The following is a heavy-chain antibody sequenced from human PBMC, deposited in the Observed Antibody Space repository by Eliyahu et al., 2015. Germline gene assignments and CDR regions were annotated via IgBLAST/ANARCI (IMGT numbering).Heavy chain of an antibody. D-gene: IGHD4-17*01. CDR2: IYTSGST. V-gene: IGHV4-4*07. CDR3: AREGDYFLHYFDY. J-gene: IGHJ4*02. CDR1: GXSISXYY. Sequence: QVQLQXSGPGLVKPSETLXLTCXXSGXSISXYYWXWIRQPAGKGLEWIGRIYTSGSTNYNPSLKSRVTMSVDTSKNQFSLKLSSVTAADTAVYYCAREGDYFLHYFDYWGQGTLVTVSS.